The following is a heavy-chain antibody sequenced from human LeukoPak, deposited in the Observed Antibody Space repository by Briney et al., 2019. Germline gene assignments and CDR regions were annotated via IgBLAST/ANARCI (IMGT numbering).Heavy chain of an antibody. J-gene: IGHJ6*02. V-gene: IGHV3-33*01. Sequence: PGGSLRLSCAASGFTFSTYGMHWVRQTPGKGLEWVAVMWYDGSNKYYADSAKGRFTISRDNSRNTLDLQMNSLRVEDTAVYYCASFWGSRESDWLRDGVDVWGQGTTVTVSS. D-gene: IGHD2-21*02. CDR2: MWYDGSNK. CDR3: ASFWGSRESDWLRDGVDV. CDR1: GFTFSTYG.